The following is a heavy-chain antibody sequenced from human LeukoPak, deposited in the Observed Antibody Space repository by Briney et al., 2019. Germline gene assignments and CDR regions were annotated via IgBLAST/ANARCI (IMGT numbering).Heavy chain of an antibody. Sequence: SETLSLTCTVSGGSISSYYWSWIRQPPGKGLEWIGYIYYSGSTNYNPSLKSRVTISVDTSKNQFSLKLSSVTAADTAVYYCASSKGMATIHPFDYWGQGTLVTVSS. V-gene: IGHV4-59*08. CDR3: ASSKGMATIHPFDY. J-gene: IGHJ4*02. CDR1: GGSISSYY. CDR2: IYYSGST. D-gene: IGHD5-24*01.